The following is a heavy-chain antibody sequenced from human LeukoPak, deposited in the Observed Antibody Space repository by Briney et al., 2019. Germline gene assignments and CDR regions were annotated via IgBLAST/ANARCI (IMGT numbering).Heavy chain of an antibody. CDR3: ARDDDILTGYSDTIDY. V-gene: IGHV1-24*01. CDR1: GYTLTELS. D-gene: IGHD3-9*01. Sequence: ASVKVSCKVSGYTLTELSMHWVRQAPGKGLEWMGGFDPEDGETIYAQKFQGRVTMTEDTSTDTAYMELRSLRSDDTAGYYCARDDDILTGYSDTIDYWGQGTLVTVSS. CDR2: FDPEDGET. J-gene: IGHJ4*02.